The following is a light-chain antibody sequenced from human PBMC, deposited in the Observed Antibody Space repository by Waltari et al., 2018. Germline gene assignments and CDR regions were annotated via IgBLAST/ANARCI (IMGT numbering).Light chain of an antibody. Sequence: SYVLTQPPSVSVAPGQTARISCDGNNIGSKNVHWYQQKPGQAPVLVVDDDGDRPSGIPERFSGSNSGNTATLTSSRGDAGDEADYYCQVWDSGSDHYVFGTVTKVTVL. V-gene: IGLV3-21*02. CDR2: DDG. CDR1: NIGSKN. J-gene: IGLJ1*01. CDR3: QVWDSGSDHYV.